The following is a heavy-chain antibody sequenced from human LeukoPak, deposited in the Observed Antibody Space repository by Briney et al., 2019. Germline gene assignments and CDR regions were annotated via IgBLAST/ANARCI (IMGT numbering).Heavy chain of an antibody. CDR2: IYSDDKT. J-gene: IGHJ5*02. CDR3: ARDQLGIGWWFDP. D-gene: IGHD2-15*01. CDR1: GFTVSSNY. Sequence: PGGSPRLSCAPSGFTVSSNYMSWVRQAPGKGREWVSVIYSDDKTAYPDSVKGRFTISRDNSKNMLYLQMNSLRAEDTAVYYCARDQLGIGWWFDPWGQGTLVTVSS. V-gene: IGHV3-53*01.